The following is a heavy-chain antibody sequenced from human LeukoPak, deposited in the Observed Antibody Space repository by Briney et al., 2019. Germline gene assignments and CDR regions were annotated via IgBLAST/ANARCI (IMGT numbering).Heavy chain of an antibody. CDR3: ARVWCSSTNCLNGWFDP. J-gene: IGHJ5*02. Sequence: ASVKVSCKASGYTFTTYDINWVRQAAGQGLEWMGWMNPNSGNTGYAQKFQGRVTMTRNTSISTAYMELGSLRSEDTAVYYCARVWCSSTNCLNGWFDPWGQGTLVTVSS. CDR1: GYTFTTYD. CDR2: MNPNSGNT. V-gene: IGHV1-8*01. D-gene: IGHD2-2*01.